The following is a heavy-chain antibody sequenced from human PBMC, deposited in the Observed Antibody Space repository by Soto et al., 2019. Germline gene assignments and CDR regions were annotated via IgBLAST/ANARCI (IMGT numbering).Heavy chain of an antibody. V-gene: IGHV4-39*01. CDR3: ARLVYYDFWSGYPRDGMDV. D-gene: IGHD3-3*01. J-gene: IGHJ6*02. CDR2: IYFSGRT. Sequence: SETLSLTCTVSGDSIDTSNYYWGWIRQPAGKGLEWIGSIYFSGRTYYNPSLKSRVITSVDTAQNQFSLKLTSVTAADTAVYYCARLVYYDFWSGYPRDGMDVWGQGTTVTVSS. CDR1: GDSIDTSNYY.